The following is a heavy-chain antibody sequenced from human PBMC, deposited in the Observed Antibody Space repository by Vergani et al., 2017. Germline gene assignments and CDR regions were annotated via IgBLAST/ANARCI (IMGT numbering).Heavy chain of an antibody. CDR3: AKDITSVWFGGSNWFDP. D-gene: IGHD3-10*01. V-gene: IGHV3-9*01. J-gene: IGHJ5*02. Sequence: EVQLVESGGGLVQPGRSLRLSCAASGFTFDDYAMHWVRQAPGKGREWVSGISWNSGSIGYADSVKGRFTISRDNAKNSLYLQMNSLRAEDTALYYCAKDITSVWFGGSNWFDPWGQGTLVTVSS. CDR2: ISWNSGSI. CDR1: GFTFDDYA.